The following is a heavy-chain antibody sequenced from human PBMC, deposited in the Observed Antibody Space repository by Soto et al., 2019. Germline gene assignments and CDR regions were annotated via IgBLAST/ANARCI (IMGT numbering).Heavy chain of an antibody. V-gene: IGHV1-46*01. CDR1: GYTFTSYY. CDR2: INPSGGST. D-gene: IGHD4-17*01. CDR3: AREHGEDYYYYYGMDV. J-gene: IGHJ6*02. Sequence: ASVKVSCKASGYTFTSYYMHWVRQAPGQGLEWMGIINPSGGSTSYAQKFQGRVTMTRDTSTSTVYMELSSLRSDDTAVYYCAREHGEDYYYYYGMDVWGQGTTVTVSS.